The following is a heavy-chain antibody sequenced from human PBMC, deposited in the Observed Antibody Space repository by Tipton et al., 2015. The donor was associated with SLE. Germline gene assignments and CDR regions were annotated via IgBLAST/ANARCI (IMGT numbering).Heavy chain of an antibody. Sequence: TLSLTCTVSGGFDVTRYYWPWIRQSAGKGLEWIGRIDPSGRTNYNPPLNSRVTMSVDSSKNQFSLRLTSVTAADTAIYFCASCRIVSTFDPWGQGTLVTVSS. J-gene: IGHJ5*02. D-gene: IGHD5/OR15-5a*01. CDR1: GGFDVTRYY. CDR3: ASCRIVSTFDP. V-gene: IGHV4-4*07. CDR2: IDPSGRT.